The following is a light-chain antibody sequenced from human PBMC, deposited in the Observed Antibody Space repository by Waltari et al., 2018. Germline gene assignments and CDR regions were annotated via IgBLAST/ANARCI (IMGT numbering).Light chain of an antibody. CDR3: CSYAGSYTWV. V-gene: IGLV2-11*01. J-gene: IGLJ3*02. CDR1: TNDLGSSNY. CDR2: DVT. Sequence: SALTQPRPVSGSPGQSVTISCTGTTNDLGSSNYVSWYQQHPGKAPKLIILDVTTRPSGVPDRLSGSKSGNTASLTISGLRAEDEAEYYCCSYAGSYTWVFGGGTKLTVV.